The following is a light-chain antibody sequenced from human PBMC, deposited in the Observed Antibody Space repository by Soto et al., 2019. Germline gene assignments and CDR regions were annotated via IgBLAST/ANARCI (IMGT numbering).Light chain of an antibody. Sequence: EIVLTQSPATLSLSPGERATPSCRASQSVSSYLAWYQQKPGQAPRLLVYDASNRATGIPARFSGSGSGTDSTLSISSLEPEDFAVYYCQQRTDRPPWTFGQGTKVDI. J-gene: IGKJ1*01. CDR3: QQRTDRPPWT. CDR1: QSVSSY. V-gene: IGKV3-11*01. CDR2: DAS.